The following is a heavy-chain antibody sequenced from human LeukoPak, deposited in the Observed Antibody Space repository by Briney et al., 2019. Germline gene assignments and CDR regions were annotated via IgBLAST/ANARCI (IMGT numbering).Heavy chain of an antibody. CDR3: ARGYGSESYIPFDY. CDR2: INSDGSST. Sequence: GGSLRLSCAASGFTFSSYWMHWVRQAPGKGLVWVSRINSDGSSTSYADSVKGRFTISRDNAKNTLYLQMNSLRAEDTAVYYCARGYGSESYIPFDYWGQGTLVTVSS. CDR1: GFTFSSYW. J-gene: IGHJ4*02. V-gene: IGHV3-74*01. D-gene: IGHD3-10*01.